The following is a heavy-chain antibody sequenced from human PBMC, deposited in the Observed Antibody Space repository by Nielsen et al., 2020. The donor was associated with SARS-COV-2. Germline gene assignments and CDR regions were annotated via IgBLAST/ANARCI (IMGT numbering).Heavy chain of an antibody. CDR2: IFHTGST. CDR3: ARAPLLDWLFPNYYGMDV. D-gene: IGHD3-9*01. J-gene: IGHJ6*02. V-gene: IGHV4-4*03. Sequence: PETLSPTCAVSGGSISSSNWWNWVRQAPGKGLEWIGAIFHTGSTTYNPSLKSRVTISIDKSQNQFSLRLSSVIAADTAVYYCARAPLLDWLFPNYYGMDVWGQGTTVTVSS. CDR1: GGSISSSNW.